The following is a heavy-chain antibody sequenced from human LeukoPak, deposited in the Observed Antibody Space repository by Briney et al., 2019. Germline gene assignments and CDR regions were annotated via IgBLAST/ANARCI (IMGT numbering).Heavy chain of an antibody. CDR2: TYYRSKWYT. V-gene: IGHV6-1*01. CDR1: GDIVSSNSAA. J-gene: IGHJ4*02. D-gene: IGHD4-23*01. CDR3: ARDVAGGNLFDY. Sequence: SQTLSLTCAISGDIVSSNSAAWNWIRQSPSRGLEWLGRTYYRSKWYTDYAVSVKSRITINPEASRNQFSLQLNSVTPEDTAVYYCARDVAGGNLFDYWGQGTLVTVSS.